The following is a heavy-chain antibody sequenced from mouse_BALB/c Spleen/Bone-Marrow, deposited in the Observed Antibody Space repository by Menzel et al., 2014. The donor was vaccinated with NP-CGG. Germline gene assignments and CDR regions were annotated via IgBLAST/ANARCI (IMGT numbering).Heavy chain of an antibody. V-gene: IGHV1-54*01. CDR1: GYAFXIYL. Sequence: VQLQQSGAELVRPGTSVKVSCKASGYAFXIYLIEWIKQRPGQGLEWIGVINPGSGGSNYNEKFKGKATLTADKSSSTACVQLSNLTSDDSGVYFCERLGRDYFDYWGQGTSLTVSS. CDR3: ERLGRDYFDY. CDR2: INPGSGGS. J-gene: IGHJ2*02. D-gene: IGHD4-1*01.